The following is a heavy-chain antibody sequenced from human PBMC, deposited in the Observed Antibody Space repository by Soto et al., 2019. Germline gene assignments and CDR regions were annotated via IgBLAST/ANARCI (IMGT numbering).Heavy chain of an antibody. CDR3: AKYITAAGMAIFSAFDY. D-gene: IGHD6-13*01. V-gene: IGHV3-21*01. J-gene: IGHJ4*02. CDR1: GFTFSSYS. CDR2: ISSSSSYI. Sequence: VQLVESGGGLVKPGGSLRLSCAASGFTFSSYSMNWVRQAPGKGLEWVSSISSSSSYIYYADSVKGRFTISRDNAKNSLYLQMNSLRAEDTAVYYCAKYITAAGMAIFSAFDYWGQGTLVTVSS.